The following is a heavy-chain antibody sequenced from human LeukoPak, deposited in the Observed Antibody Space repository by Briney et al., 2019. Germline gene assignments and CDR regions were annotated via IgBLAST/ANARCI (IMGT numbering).Heavy chain of an antibody. CDR3: ARDVTYYYDSSGYPYYFDY. D-gene: IGHD3-22*01. J-gene: IGHJ4*02. Sequence: SETLSLTCTVSGGSISSYYWSWIRQPAGKGLEWIGRIYTSGSTNYNPSLKSRVTMSVDTSKNRFSLKLSSVTAADTAVYYCARDVTYYYDSSGYPYYFDYWGQGTLVTVSS. V-gene: IGHV4-4*07. CDR1: GGSISSYY. CDR2: IYTSGST.